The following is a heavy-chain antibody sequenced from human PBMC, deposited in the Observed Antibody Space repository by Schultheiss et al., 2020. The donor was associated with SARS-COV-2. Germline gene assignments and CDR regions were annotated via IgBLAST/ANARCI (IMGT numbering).Heavy chain of an antibody. V-gene: IGHV3-48*02. Sequence: GGSLRLSCAASGFTFSSYSMNWVRQAPGKGLEWVSYISSSSSTIYYADSVKGRFTISRDNAKNSLYLQMNSLRDEDTAVYYCARGGTVVVAATPAWFDPWGQGTLVTVSS. CDR1: GFTFSSYS. J-gene: IGHJ5*02. CDR3: ARGGTVVVAATPAWFDP. CDR2: ISSSSSTI. D-gene: IGHD2-15*01.